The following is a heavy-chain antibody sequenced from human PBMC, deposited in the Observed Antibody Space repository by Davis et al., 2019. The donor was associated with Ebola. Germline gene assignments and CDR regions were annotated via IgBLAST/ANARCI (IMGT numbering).Heavy chain of an antibody. J-gene: IGHJ4*02. CDR3: ARGYCSGGSCYSPDY. V-gene: IGHV1-8*01. Sequence: AASVKVSCKASEYTFTSYDINWVRQATGQGLEWVGWMNPKSGNTGYAEKFQGRVTMTRNTSISTAYMELRDLRSDDTAVYYCARGYCSGGSCYSPDYWGQGTLVTVSS. CDR2: MNPKSGNT. CDR1: EYTFTSYD. D-gene: IGHD2-15*01.